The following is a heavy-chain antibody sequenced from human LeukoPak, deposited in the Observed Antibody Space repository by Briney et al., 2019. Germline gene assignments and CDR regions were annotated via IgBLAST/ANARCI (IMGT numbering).Heavy chain of an antibody. CDR3: ARIYGDYGDY. CDR1: GGSISSYY. V-gene: IGHV4-59*08. D-gene: IGHD4-17*01. J-gene: IGHJ4*02. Sequence: PSETLSLTCTVSGGSISSYYWSWVRQPPGKGLEWIGYIYYSGSTNYNPSLKSRVTISVDTSKNQFSLKLSSVTAADTAVYYCARIYGDYGDYWGQGTLVTVSS. CDR2: IYYSGST.